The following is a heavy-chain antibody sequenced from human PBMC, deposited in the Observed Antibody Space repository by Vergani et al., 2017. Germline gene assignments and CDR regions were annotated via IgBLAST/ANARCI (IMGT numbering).Heavy chain of an antibody. V-gene: IGHV4-34*01. CDR1: GGSFSGYY. CDR3: ARDGGEYDKDALDV. D-gene: IGHD2-21*01. Sequence: QVQLQQWGAGLLKPSETLSLTCAVYGGSFSGYYWSWIRQPPGKGLEWIGEINHCGSTNYNPSLRSRAIMSVDASKKQFSLKLTSVTAADTAVYYCARDGGEYDKDALDVWGQGTKVTVTS. J-gene: IGHJ3*01. CDR2: INHCGST.